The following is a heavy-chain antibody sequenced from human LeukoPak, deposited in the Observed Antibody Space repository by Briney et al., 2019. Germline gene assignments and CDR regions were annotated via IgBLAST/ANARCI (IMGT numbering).Heavy chain of an antibody. CDR1: GGSISSYY. D-gene: IGHD5-12*01. CDR2: RYYSGST. Sequence: SETLSLTCSVSGGSISSYYWTWIRQPPGKGLEWIGYRYYSGSTTYNPSLKSRVTISVDTSKSQFSLKLISVTAADTAIYYCARVRVDFETDWGQGTLVTVSS. J-gene: IGHJ1*01. V-gene: IGHV4-59*01. CDR3: ARVRVDFETD.